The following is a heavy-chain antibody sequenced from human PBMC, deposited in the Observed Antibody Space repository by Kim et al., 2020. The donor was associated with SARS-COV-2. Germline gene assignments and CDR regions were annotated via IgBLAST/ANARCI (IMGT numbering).Heavy chain of an antibody. J-gene: IGHJ2*01. D-gene: IGHD4-17*01. CDR1: GCSLSSGGYA. V-gene: IGHV4-30-2*01. CDR2: IYYSGTS. Sequence: SETLSLTCRASGCSLSSGGYAWSWIRQAPGKGPEWIWYIYYSGTSHHNPALSRRVTLSIERSKNQITQQLRSVTAADTAVYFCASGGAYTVTSFWYIDLWGRGTLVSVSS. CDR3: ASGGAYTVTSFWYIDL.